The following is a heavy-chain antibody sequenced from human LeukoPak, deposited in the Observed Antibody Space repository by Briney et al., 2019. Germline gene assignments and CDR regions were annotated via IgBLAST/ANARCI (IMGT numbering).Heavy chain of an antibody. V-gene: IGHV1-69*04. CDR1: GGTFSSYA. D-gene: IGHD3-22*01. Sequence: ASVTVSCKASGGTFSSYAISWVRQAPGQGLEWMGRIIPILGIANYAQKLQGRVTMTTDTSTSTAYMELRSLRSDDTAVYYCARGTFVVTHFDYWGQGTLVTVSS. CDR3: ARGTFVVTHFDY. CDR2: IIPILGIA. J-gene: IGHJ4*02.